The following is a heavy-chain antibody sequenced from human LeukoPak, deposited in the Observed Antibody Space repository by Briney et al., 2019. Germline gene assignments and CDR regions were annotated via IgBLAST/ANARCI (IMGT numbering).Heavy chain of an antibody. CDR1: GFTFSSYA. V-gene: IGHV3-23*01. Sequence: GGSLRLSCAASGFTFSSYAMSWARQAPGKGLEWVSAISGSGGSTYYADSVKGRFTISRDNSKNTLYLQMNSLRAEDTAVYYCAKDGEETYYYGSGSYFFSSWGQGTLVTVSS. J-gene: IGHJ5*02. CDR2: ISGSGGST. D-gene: IGHD3-10*01. CDR3: AKDGEETYYYGSGSYFFSS.